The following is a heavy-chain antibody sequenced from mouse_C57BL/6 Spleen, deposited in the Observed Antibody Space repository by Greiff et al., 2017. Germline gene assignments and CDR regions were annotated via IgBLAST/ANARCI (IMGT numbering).Heavy chain of an antibody. J-gene: IGHJ1*03. CDR3: ERAPYYGSSYRWYFDV. D-gene: IGHD1-1*01. V-gene: IGHV5-12*01. CDR1: GFTFSDYY. Sequence: DVMLVESGGGLVQPGGSLKLSCAASGFTFSDYYMYWVRQTPEKRLEWVAYISNGGGSTYYPDTVKGRFTISRDNAKNTLYLQMSRLKSEDTAMYYCERAPYYGSSYRWYFDVWGTGTTVTVSS. CDR2: ISNGGGST.